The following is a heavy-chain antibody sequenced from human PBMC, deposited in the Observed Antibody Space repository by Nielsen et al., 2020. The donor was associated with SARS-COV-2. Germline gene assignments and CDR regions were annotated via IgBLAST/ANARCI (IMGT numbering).Heavy chain of an antibody. CDR3: ARAMYYYDSSGYYDY. V-gene: IGHV3-33*08. CDR1: GFTFSSYG. CDR2: IWYDGSNK. Sequence: GESLKISCAASGFTFSSYGMHWVRQAPGKGLEWVAVIWYDGSNKYYADSVKGRFTISRDNSKNTLYLQMNSLRAEDTAVYYCARAMYYYDSSGYYDYWGQGTLVTVSS. D-gene: IGHD3-22*01. J-gene: IGHJ4*02.